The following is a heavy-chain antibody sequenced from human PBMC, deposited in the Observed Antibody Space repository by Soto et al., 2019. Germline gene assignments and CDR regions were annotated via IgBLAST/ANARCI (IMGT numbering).Heavy chain of an antibody. J-gene: IGHJ3*02. CDR1: GFTFSNYV. CDR3: AKDLPLTYDSSGYFPPPDDAFDI. D-gene: IGHD3-22*01. V-gene: IGHV3-23*01. Sequence: GGSLRLSCAASGFTFSNYVMSWVRQAPGKGLEWVSGISGSSDRTYYADSVEGRFTISRDNSRNTLSLQMNSLRAEDTAIYYCAKDLPLTYDSSGYFPPPDDAFDIWGQGTMVTVSS. CDR2: ISGSSDRT.